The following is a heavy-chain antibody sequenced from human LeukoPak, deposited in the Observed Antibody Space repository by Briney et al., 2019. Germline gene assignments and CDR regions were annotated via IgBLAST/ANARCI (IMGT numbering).Heavy chain of an antibody. D-gene: IGHD3-3*01. CDR2: INHSGST. J-gene: IGHJ6*03. V-gene: IGHV4-34*01. Sequence: SETLSLTCAVYGGSFSSYYWSWIRQPPGEGLEWIGEINHSGSTNYNPSLKSRVTISVDTSKNQFSLKLSSVTAADTAVYYCARFTHGRVTFFYYMDVWGKGTTVTVSS. CDR3: ARFTHGRVTFFYYMDV. CDR1: GGSFSSYY.